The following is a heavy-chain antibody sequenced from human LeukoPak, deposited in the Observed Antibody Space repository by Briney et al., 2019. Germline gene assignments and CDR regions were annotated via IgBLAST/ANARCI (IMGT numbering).Heavy chain of an antibody. D-gene: IGHD2-15*01. CDR2: ISAYNDNT. CDR1: GYTFTSYG. V-gene: IGHV1-18*01. Sequence: ASVKVSCKASGYTFTSYGISWVRQAPGQGLEWMGWISAYNDNTNYAQKLQGRVTMTTDTSTGTAYMELRSPRSDDTAVYYCARDQQGYCSGDSCSGMDVWGQGTTVTVSS. CDR3: ARDQQGYCSGDSCSGMDV. J-gene: IGHJ6*02.